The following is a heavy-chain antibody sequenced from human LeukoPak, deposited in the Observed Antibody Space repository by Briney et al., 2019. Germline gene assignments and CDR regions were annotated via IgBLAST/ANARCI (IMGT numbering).Heavy chain of an antibody. Sequence: SETLSLTCTVSGGSISSYYWSWIRQPAGKGLEWIGSIYTSGSTNYNPSLKSRVTISVDTSKNQFSLKLSSVTAADTAVYYCAVQLRGFGEASSFYFDHWGQGTLVTVSS. CDR1: GGSISSYY. D-gene: IGHD3-10*01. CDR3: AVQLRGFGEASSFYFDH. CDR2: IYTSGST. J-gene: IGHJ4*02. V-gene: IGHV4-4*07.